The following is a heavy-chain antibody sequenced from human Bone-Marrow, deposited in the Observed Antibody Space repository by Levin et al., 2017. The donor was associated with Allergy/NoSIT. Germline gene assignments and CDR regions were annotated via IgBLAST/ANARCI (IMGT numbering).Heavy chain of an antibody. J-gene: IGHJ4*02. CDR2: IIPILGIA. CDR1: GGTFSSYA. Sequence: SVKVSCKASGGTFSSYAISWVRQAPGQGLEWMGRIIPILGIANYAQKFQGRVTITADKSTSTAYMELSSLRSEDTAVYYCARDRKGPYYYDSSGSNTHLGYWGQGTLVTVSS. D-gene: IGHD3-22*01. V-gene: IGHV1-69*04. CDR3: ARDRKGPYYYDSSGSNTHLGY.